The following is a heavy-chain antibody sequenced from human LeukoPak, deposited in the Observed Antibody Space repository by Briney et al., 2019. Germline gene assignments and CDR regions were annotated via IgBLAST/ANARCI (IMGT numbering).Heavy chain of an antibody. V-gene: IGHV4-59*01. CDR2: IYYSGST. D-gene: IGHD1-26*01. J-gene: IGHJ4*02. CDR1: GGSISSYY. Sequence: PSETLSLTCTVSGGSISSYYWSWIRQPPGKGLEWIGYIYYSGSTNYNPSLKSRVTISVDTSKNQFSLKLSSVTAADTAVYYCARGNHSGSYYPLFDYWGQGTLVTVSS. CDR3: ARGNHSGSYYPLFDY.